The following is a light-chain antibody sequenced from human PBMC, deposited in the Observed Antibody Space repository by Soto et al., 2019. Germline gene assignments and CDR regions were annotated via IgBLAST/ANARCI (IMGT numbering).Light chain of an antibody. Sequence: IVLTQSPATLSVSPGERVTLSCRASQSVASTYLAWYQQRPGQAPRLLLSGASTRATGVPARFSGSGSGTECTLTISSLQSEDFAVYYCQQYNSWPPYTFGQGTKLEIK. CDR3: QQYNSWPPYT. V-gene: IGKV3-15*01. J-gene: IGKJ2*01. CDR2: GAS. CDR1: QSVASTY.